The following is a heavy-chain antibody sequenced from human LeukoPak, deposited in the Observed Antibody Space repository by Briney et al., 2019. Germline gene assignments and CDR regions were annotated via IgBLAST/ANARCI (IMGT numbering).Heavy chain of an antibody. D-gene: IGHD3-10*01. V-gene: IGHV5-51*01. Sequence: GGALKISWRGSGYRFPSYWIGWVRQMSGKGLEWMGIVSPGDSYSRYSPFFQGPVTISADKSISIAYLQWSSLKASDTAMYYCTRRRYHGWGSYYNVRNAFDIWGQGTMVTVSS. CDR3: TRRRYHGWGSYYNVRNAFDI. J-gene: IGHJ3*02. CDR1: GYRFPSYW. CDR2: VSPGDSYS.